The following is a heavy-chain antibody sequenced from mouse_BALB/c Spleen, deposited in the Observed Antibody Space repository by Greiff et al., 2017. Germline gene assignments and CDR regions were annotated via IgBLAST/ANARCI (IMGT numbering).Heavy chain of an antibody. D-gene: IGHD2-1*01. CDR2: IYPGNVNT. Sequence: QVQLQQSGPELVKPGASVRISCKASGYTFTSYYIHWVKQRPGQGLEWIGWIYPGNVNTKYNEKFKGKATLTADKSSSTAYMQLSSLTSEDSAVYFCARFGNYGAYWGQGTLVTVSA. V-gene: IGHV1S56*01. J-gene: IGHJ3*01. CDR3: ARFGNYGAY. CDR1: GYTFTSYY.